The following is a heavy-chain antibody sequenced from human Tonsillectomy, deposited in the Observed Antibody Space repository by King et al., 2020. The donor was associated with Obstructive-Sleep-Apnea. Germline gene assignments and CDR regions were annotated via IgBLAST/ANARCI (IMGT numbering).Heavy chain of an antibody. CDR3: AKGEWSSRSIDY. Sequence: QLVQSGGGVVQPGTSLRLSCASSGFSFSTRDIHWVRQAPGKGLEWVALISWNERDKYYAAYGKGRFTISRDNSKNTLYLEMNGLRAEDTAAYYCAKGEWSSRSIDYWGQGTLVTVSS. CDR1: GFSFSTRD. CDR2: ISWNERDK. J-gene: IGHJ4*02. V-gene: IGHV3-30*18. D-gene: IGHD6-13*01.